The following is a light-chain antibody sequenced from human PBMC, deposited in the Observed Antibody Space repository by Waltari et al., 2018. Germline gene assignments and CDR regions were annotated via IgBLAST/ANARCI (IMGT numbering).Light chain of an antibody. CDR3: TSYTNTNTL. CDR2: EVS. Sequence: QSALTQPPSVSGSPGQSVTISCTGTSSDVGGYNRFSWYQQSPRPAPKLIIYEVSNRPSGVPDRFSGSKSGNTASLTISGLQAEDEGDYYCTSYTNTNTLFGGGTKLTVL. J-gene: IGLJ2*01. V-gene: IGLV2-18*02. CDR1: SSDVGGYNR.